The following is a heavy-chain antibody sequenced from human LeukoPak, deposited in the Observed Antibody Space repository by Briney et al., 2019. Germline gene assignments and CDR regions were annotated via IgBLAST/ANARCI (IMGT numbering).Heavy chain of an antibody. CDR3: ARDPGIAAAATS. D-gene: IGHD6-13*01. CDR2: ISSSSSYI. V-gene: IGHV3-21*01. J-gene: IGHJ4*02. Sequence: GGSLRLSCAASGFTVSSNYMSWVRQAPGKGLEWVSSISSSSSYIYYADSVKGRFTISRDNAKNSLYLQMNSLRAEDTAVYYCARDPGIAAAATSWGQGTLVTVSS. CDR1: GFTVSSNY.